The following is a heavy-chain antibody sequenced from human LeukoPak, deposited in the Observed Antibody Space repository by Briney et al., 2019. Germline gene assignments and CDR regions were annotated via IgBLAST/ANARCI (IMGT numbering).Heavy chain of an antibody. V-gene: IGHV3-30-3*01. CDR3: ARAKWRVGATTEAVFDY. Sequence: PERSLRLSCAASGFTFSSYAMHWVRQAPGKGLEWVAVISYDGSNKYYADSVKGRFTISRDNSKNTLYLQMNSLRAEDTAVYYCARAKWRVGATTEAVFDYWGQGTLVTVSS. J-gene: IGHJ4*02. D-gene: IGHD1-26*01. CDR2: ISYDGSNK. CDR1: GFTFSSYA.